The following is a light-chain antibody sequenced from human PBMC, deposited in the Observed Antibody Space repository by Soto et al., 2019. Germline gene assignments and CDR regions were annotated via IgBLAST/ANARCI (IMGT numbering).Light chain of an antibody. V-gene: IGKV3-20*01. J-gene: IGKJ1*01. CDR3: KQYGSSSRT. CDR1: KSFSRSY. Sequence: EIVLTQSPDTLSLSPGERATLSCRASKSFSRSYLAWYQQKPGQAPRLLIYGASSRATGIPDRFSGSGSGTDFTLTISRLEPEDFGVYYCKQYGSSSRTFGQGTKVEIK. CDR2: GAS.